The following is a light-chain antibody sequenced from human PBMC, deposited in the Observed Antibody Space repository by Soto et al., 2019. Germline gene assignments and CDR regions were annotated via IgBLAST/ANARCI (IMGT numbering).Light chain of an antibody. CDR1: QTVSNK. V-gene: IGKV3-11*01. J-gene: IGKJ4*01. Sequence: EIVLTQSPATLSSSPGERATLSCRASQTVSNKLAWYQHKPGQAPRLLIYDTSNRATGIPARFSGSGSGTDFTLTISSLEPEDFATYFCQQLNSYPLTFGGGTKVEIK. CDR2: DTS. CDR3: QQLNSYPLT.